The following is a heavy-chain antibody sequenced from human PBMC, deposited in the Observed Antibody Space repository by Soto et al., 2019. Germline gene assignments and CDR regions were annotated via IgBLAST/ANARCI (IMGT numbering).Heavy chain of an antibody. CDR2: INPSGDST. Sequence: ALLKVSCKASGYTFTIYYIYWVRQAPGQGLEWMGIINPSGDSTSYAQKFQGRLTMTRDTYTTTVYMELSSLRSEDTAVYYCARGPQIIYDFWSGYYRGAFDIWGQGTMVTVSS. CDR1: GYTFTIYY. V-gene: IGHV1-46*01. CDR3: ARGPQIIYDFWSGYYRGAFDI. D-gene: IGHD3-3*01. J-gene: IGHJ3*02.